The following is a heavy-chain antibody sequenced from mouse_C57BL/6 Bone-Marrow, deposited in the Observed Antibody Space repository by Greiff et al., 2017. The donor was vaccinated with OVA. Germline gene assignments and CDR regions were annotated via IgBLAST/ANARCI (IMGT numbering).Heavy chain of an antibody. CDR2: ISSGGSYT. CDR1: GFTFSSYG. V-gene: IGHV5-6*01. Sequence: EVQLVESGGDLVKPGGSLKLSCAASGFTFSSYGMSWVRQTPDKRLEWVATISSGGSYTYYPDSVKGRFTISRDNAKNTLYLQMSSLKSEDTAMYYCARHRDYDVGGYAMDYWGQGTSVTVSS. D-gene: IGHD2-4*01. J-gene: IGHJ4*01. CDR3: ARHRDYDVGGYAMDY.